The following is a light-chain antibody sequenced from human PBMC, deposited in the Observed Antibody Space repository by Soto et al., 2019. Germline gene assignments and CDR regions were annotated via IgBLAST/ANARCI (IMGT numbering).Light chain of an antibody. J-gene: IGKJ1*01. Sequence: EIVLTQSPATLSVSPGGRATLSCRARQDVMYDLAWYQQKPGQAPRLLVYGASTRATDAPPRFRGSGSGTEFSLTISSLQSEDFATYYCQQYRSWPRTFGQGSRVEIK. CDR3: QQYRSWPRT. CDR1: QDVMYD. CDR2: GAS. V-gene: IGKV3-15*01.